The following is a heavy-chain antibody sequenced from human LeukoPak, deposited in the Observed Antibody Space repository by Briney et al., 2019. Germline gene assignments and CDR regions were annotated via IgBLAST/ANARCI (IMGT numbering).Heavy chain of an antibody. Sequence: SETLSLTCAVYGGSLSTYYWNWIRQPPGKGLEWIGEINHGGYTNYNASLKSRVTISVDTSKNQFSLNVISVTAADTAVYYCARRPDGFDCWGQGILVTVSS. CDR2: INHGGYT. CDR3: ARRPDGFDC. CDR1: GGSLSTYY. V-gene: IGHV4-34*01. J-gene: IGHJ4*02.